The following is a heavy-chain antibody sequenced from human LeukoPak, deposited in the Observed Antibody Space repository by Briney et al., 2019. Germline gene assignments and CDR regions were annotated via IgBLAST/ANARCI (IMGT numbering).Heavy chain of an antibody. CDR2: INSDGSST. Sequence: GGSLRLSCVASGFTFSSYWMHWVRQAPGKGLVWVSRINSDGSSTTYADSVKGRFTISRDNAENTLYLQMNSLRAEDTAMYYCARQYSYVSSGYYPWDYWGQGTWSPSPQ. CDR3: ARQYSYVSSGYYPWDY. CDR1: GFTFSSYW. D-gene: IGHD3-22*01. J-gene: IGHJ4*02. V-gene: IGHV3-74*01.